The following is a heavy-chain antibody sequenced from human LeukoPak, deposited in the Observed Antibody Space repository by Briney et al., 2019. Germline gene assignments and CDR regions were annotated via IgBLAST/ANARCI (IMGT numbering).Heavy chain of an antibody. D-gene: IGHD1-1*01. CDR3: ARVTGTTAGDH. CDR1: GFSFSSYS. J-gene: IGHJ5*02. Sequence: GGSLRLSCAASGFSFSSYSMDWVRQAPGKGLEWVSSISSGSTSIYYADSVKGRFTISRDNAKNSLYLQTNSLRAEDTAVYYCARVTGTTAGDHWGQGTLVSVSS. CDR2: ISSGSTSI. V-gene: IGHV3-21*01.